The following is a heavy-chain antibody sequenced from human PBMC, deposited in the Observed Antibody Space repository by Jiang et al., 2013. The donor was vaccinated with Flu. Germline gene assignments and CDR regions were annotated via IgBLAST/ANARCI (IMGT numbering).Heavy chain of an antibody. V-gene: IGHV4-4*02. Sequence: SGPGLVKPSGTLSLTCTVSGGSVSSRDWWSWVRQAPGEGLEWIGDISPSGSTNFNPSFKSRVTISVDKSNNQFSLRLSSVTAADTAVYYCAKYYSPYYYAMDVWGKGTTVTVSS. CDR2: ISPSGST. CDR3: AKYYSPYYYAMDV. J-gene: IGHJ6*04. D-gene: IGHD4-11*01. CDR1: GGSVSSRDW.